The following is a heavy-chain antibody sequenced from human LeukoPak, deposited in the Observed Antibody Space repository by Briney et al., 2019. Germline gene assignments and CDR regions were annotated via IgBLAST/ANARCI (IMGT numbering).Heavy chain of an antibody. D-gene: IGHD3/OR15-3a*01. CDR2: ISSSSSYI. CDR3: ARDRVGALIFGAFDI. CDR1: GFTFSSYS. V-gene: IGHV3-21*01. Sequence: PGGSLRLSCAASGFTFSSYSMNWVRHAPGKGLEWVSSISSSSSYIYYADSVKGRFTISRDNAKNSLYLQMNSLRAEDTAVYYCARDRVGALIFGAFDIWGQGTMVTVSS. J-gene: IGHJ3*02.